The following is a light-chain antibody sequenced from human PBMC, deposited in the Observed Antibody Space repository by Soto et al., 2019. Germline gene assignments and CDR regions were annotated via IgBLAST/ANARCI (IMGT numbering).Light chain of an antibody. CDR1: QSVSSSY. Sequence: EIVVTQSPGTLSLSPGERATLSCRASQSVSSSYLAWYQQKPGQAPRLLIYGASSRATGIPDRFSGSGSGTDFTLTISRLEPEDFAVYYCQQYGSSPLTF. V-gene: IGKV3-20*01. CDR3: QQYGSSPLT. J-gene: IGKJ4*01. CDR2: GAS.